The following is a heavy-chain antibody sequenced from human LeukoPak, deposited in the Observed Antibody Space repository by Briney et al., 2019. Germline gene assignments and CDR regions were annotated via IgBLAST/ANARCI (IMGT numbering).Heavy chain of an antibody. D-gene: IGHD3-10*01. CDR1: GGTFSSYA. V-gene: IGHV1-69*01. CDR3: ASRKWFGDAVMDV. Sequence: ASVKVSCKASGGTFSSYAISWVRQAPGQGLEWMGGIIPIFGTANYAQKFQGRVTITADESTSTAYMELSSLRSEDTAVYYCASRKWFGDAVMDVWGQGATVTVSS. CDR2: IIPIFGTA. J-gene: IGHJ6*02.